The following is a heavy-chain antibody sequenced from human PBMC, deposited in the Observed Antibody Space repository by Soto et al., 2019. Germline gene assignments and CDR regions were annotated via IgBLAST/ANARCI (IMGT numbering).Heavy chain of an antibody. CDR1: GDSMSSYY. CDR2: IYYSGST. CDR3: ARATRNYQNLDH. J-gene: IGHJ4*02. Sequence: SETLSLTCTVSGDSMSSYYWSWIRQPPGKGLERIGYIYYSGSTTYNPSLRSRVTMSVDTSKNQFSLRLSSVTAADTAVYYCARATRNYQNLDHWGQGSQVNISS. D-gene: IGHD4-4*01. V-gene: IGHV4-59*01.